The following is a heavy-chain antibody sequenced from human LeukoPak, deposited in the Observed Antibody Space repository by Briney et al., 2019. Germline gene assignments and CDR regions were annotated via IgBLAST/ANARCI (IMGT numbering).Heavy chain of an antibody. J-gene: IGHJ4*02. CDR1: GFSFSTYV. CDR3: AREFWDTVAIGIFDY. V-gene: IGHV3-30-3*01. Sequence: GGSLRLSCAASGFSFSTYVFHWVRQAPGKGLEWVAAISYDGNNEYHADSVKGRFTISRDNSKNTLYMQMNSLRPEDTAVYYCAREFWDTVAIGIFDYWGQGALVTVSS. CDR2: ISYDGNNE. D-gene: IGHD5-12*01.